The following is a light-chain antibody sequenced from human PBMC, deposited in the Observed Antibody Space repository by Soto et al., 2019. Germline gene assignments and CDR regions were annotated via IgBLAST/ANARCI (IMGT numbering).Light chain of an antibody. V-gene: IGKV3-15*01. Sequence: DIVMTQSPDSLAVSLGERATINCKSSQSVSSNLAWYQQKPGQAPRLLIYGASTRATGIPARFSGSGSGTEFTLTISSLQPEDFATYYCQQHGQWPITFGQGTRLEIK. CDR2: GAS. CDR3: QQHGQWPIT. J-gene: IGKJ5*01. CDR1: QSVSSN.